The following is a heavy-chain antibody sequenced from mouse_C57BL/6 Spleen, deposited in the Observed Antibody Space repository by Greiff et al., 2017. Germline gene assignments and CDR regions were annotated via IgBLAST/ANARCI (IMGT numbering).Heavy chain of an antibody. V-gene: IGHV1-39*01. J-gene: IGHJ2*01. CDR1: GYSFTDYN. D-gene: IGHD1-1*01. CDR2: INPNYGTT. CDR3: ARSEAQVLITTVVVPFDY. Sequence: VQLKQSGPELVKPGASVKISCKASGYSFTDYNMNWVKQSNGKSLEWIGVINPNYGTTSYNQKFKGKDTLTVDQSSSTAYMQLNSLTSEDSAVYYCARSEAQVLITTVVVPFDYWGQGTTLTVSS.